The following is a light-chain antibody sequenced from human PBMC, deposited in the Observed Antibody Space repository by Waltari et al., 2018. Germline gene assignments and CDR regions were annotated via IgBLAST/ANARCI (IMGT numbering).Light chain of an antibody. CDR3: VLYMGGGVL. CDR2: STT. Sequence: QTVVPQEPSFSVSPGGTVPLTCGLSFGSVSTNYYTSRYQQPPVQAPRPPIYSTTTRSSGVPDRVSGSILGNKAVLTITGAQAHDEAVYHSVLYMGGGVLFGGGTKLTVL. CDR1: FGSVSTNYY. J-gene: IGLJ3*02. V-gene: IGLV8-61*01.